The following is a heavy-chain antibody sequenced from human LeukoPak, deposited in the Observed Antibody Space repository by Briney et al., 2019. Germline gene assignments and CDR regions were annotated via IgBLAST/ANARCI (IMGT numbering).Heavy chain of an antibody. CDR3: AREGIAVAEGTDAFDI. J-gene: IGHJ3*02. Sequence: GASVKVSCKASGYTFTSYGISWVRQAPGQGLEWMGWISAYNGNTNYAQKLQGRVTMTTDTSTSTAYMELRSLRSDDTAVYYCAREGIAVAEGTDAFDIWGQGTMVTVSS. CDR2: ISAYNGNT. CDR1: GYTFTSYG. D-gene: IGHD6-19*01. V-gene: IGHV1-18*01.